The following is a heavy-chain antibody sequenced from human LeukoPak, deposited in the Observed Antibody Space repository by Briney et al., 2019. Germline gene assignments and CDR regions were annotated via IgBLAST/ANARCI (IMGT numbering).Heavy chain of an antibody. Sequence: ASVKVSCKVSGYTLTELSMHWVRQAPGKGLEWMGGFDPGDGETIYAQKFQGRVTMTEDTSTDTAYMELSSLRSEDTAVYYCATPPPDTVTAFKDAFDIWGQGTMVTVSS. CDR3: ATPPPDTVTAFKDAFDI. D-gene: IGHD4-17*01. CDR1: GYTLTELS. CDR2: FDPGDGET. J-gene: IGHJ3*02. V-gene: IGHV1-24*01.